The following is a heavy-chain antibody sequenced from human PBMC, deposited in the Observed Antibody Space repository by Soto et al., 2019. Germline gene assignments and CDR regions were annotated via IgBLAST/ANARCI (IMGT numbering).Heavy chain of an antibody. J-gene: IGHJ4*02. CDR2: IYYSGST. CDR3: ARQDSRGGVAPL. CDR1: GGSISSSSYY. Sequence: SETLSLTCTVSGGSISSSSYYWGWIRQPPGKGLEWIGSIYYSGSTYYNPSLKSRVTISVDTSKNQFSLKLSSVTAADTAVYYCARQDSRGGVAPLWGQGTLVTVSS. D-gene: IGHD3-22*01. V-gene: IGHV4-39*01.